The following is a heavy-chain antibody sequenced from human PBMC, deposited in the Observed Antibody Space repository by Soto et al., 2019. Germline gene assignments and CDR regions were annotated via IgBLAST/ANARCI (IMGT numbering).Heavy chain of an antibody. D-gene: IGHD2-15*01. Sequence: GGSLRLSCAASGFTFSSYGMHWVRQAPGKGLEWVAVISYDGSNKYYADSVKGRFTISRDNSKNTLYLQMNSLRAEDTAVYYCAKGPRKPDIVVVVAALNFDYWGQGTLVTVSS. J-gene: IGHJ4*02. CDR3: AKGPRKPDIVVVVAALNFDY. CDR1: GFTFSSYG. CDR2: ISYDGSNK. V-gene: IGHV3-30*18.